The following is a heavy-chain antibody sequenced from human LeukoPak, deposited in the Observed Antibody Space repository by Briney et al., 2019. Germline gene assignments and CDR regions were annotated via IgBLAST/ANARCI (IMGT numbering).Heavy chain of an antibody. CDR1: GFTFSSYW. V-gene: IGHV3-7*01. J-gene: IGHJ4*02. CDR3: ARLRRYNIVVITYFDY. Sequence: GGSLRLSCAASGFTFSSYWMSWVRQAPGKGLEWVANIKPDGSEKYYVDSVKGRFTISRENAENSLYLQMNSLRAEDTAVYYCARLRRYNIVVITYFDYWGQGTLVTVSS. CDR2: IKPDGSEK. D-gene: IGHD3-22*01.